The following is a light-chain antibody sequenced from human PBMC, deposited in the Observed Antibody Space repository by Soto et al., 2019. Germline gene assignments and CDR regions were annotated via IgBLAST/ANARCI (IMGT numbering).Light chain of an antibody. V-gene: IGKV2-28*01. CDR2: LGS. CDR3: MQALQTPPWT. Sequence: DIVMTQSPLSLPVTPGETASISCGSSQSLLHSNGYNYLDWYLQKPGQSPQLLIYLGSNRASGVPDRFSGSGSGTDFTLKISRVEAEDVGVYYCMQALQTPPWTFGQGTKVDIK. J-gene: IGKJ1*01. CDR1: QSLLHSNGYNY.